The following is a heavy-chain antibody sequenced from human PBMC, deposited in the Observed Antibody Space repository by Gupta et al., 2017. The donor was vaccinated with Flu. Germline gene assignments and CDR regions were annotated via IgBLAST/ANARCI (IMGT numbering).Heavy chain of an antibody. V-gene: IGHV2-26*01. Sequence: VTWKESVPLLVERTVTLTLSCTVPGCSLSNARLTVRWIRQPPGKALEWLADIFSNDEKSYRTSLKSRLTISKDTSKSQVVLTRTNMDPVDTATYYCARILTFDWLVWDVVGTAFDIWGQGTMVTVSS. CDR2: IFSNDEK. D-gene: IGHD3-9*01. CDR1: GCSLSNARLT. J-gene: IGHJ3*02. CDR3: ARILTFDWLVWDVVGTAFDI.